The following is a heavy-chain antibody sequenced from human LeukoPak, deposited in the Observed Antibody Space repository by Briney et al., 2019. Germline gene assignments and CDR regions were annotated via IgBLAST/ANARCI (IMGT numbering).Heavy chain of an antibody. J-gene: IGHJ4*02. Sequence: GESLKISCKGSGFRFTSYWIGWVRQMPGKGLERMGIIYPGDSDTRYSPSFQGQVTISADKSISTAYLQWSSLKASDTAMYYCARLSSGYSSGLDYWGQGTLVTVSS. CDR3: ARLSSGYSSGLDY. CDR1: GFRFTSYW. V-gene: IGHV5-51*01. CDR2: IYPGDSDT. D-gene: IGHD6-19*01.